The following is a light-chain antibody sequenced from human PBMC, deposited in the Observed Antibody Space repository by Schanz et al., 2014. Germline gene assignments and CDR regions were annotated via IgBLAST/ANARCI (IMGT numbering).Light chain of an antibody. CDR2: DVS. CDR1: SSDVGAYNY. V-gene: IGLV2-8*01. CDR3: AAWDDSLNGVV. Sequence: QSALTQPPSASGSPGQSVTISCTGTSSDVGAYNYVSWYQQRPGKAPKLVIHDVSKRPSGVPDRFSGSKSGNTASLTVSGLQAEDEADYYCAAWDDSLNGVVFGGGTKLTVL. J-gene: IGLJ2*01.